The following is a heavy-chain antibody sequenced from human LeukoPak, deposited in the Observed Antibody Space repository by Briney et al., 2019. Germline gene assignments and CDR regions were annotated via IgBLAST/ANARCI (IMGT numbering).Heavy chain of an antibody. J-gene: IGHJ4*02. CDR2: IIYSGNT. CDR3: ARYEGQLLAVDY. CDR1: SGSISSTSYY. V-gene: IGHV4-39*01. Sequence: SETLSLTCTASSGSISSTSYYWGWIRQPPGKGLEWIGGIIYSGNTYYNPSLKTRVTISVDTSKNQFSLKLTSVTASDTAVYYCARYEGQLLAVDYWGQGILVTVSS. D-gene: IGHD6-19*01.